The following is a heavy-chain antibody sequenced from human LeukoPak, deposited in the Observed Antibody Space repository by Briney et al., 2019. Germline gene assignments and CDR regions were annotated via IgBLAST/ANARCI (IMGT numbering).Heavy chain of an antibody. Sequence: PGGSLRLSCAGSGFTFASYAVHWVRQAPGKRLEWVAFISSDGTTEHYRDSVKGRFSLSRDNSKNTLYLQMNSLRAEDTAVYYCANGNNGDYVRLDYWGQGTLVTVSS. CDR3: ANGNNGDYVRLDY. CDR2: ISSDGTTE. D-gene: IGHD4-17*01. CDR1: GFTFASYA. V-gene: IGHV3-30-3*01. J-gene: IGHJ4*02.